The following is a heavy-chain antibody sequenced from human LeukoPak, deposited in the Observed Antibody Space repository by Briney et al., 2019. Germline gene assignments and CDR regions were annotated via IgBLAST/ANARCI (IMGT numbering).Heavy chain of an antibody. D-gene: IGHD5-24*01. CDR2: INHSGGT. CDR3: ARRSDGYKHGLFDY. Sequence: PSETLSLTCAVYGGSFSGYYWSWIRQPPGKGLEWIGEINHSGGTTYNPSLKSRVTISVDTSKNQFSLKLSSVTAADTAVYYCARRSDGYKHGLFDYWGQGTLVAVSS. V-gene: IGHV4-34*01. CDR1: GGSFSGYY. J-gene: IGHJ4*02.